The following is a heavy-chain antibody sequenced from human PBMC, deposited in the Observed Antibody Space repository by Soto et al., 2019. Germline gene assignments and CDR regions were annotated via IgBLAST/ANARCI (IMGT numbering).Heavy chain of an antibody. CDR3: ARDNSSSWYGQTNWFDS. CDR1: GFTFSSYC. D-gene: IGHD6-13*01. V-gene: IGHV3-33*01. Sequence: QVQLVESGGGVVQPGRSLRLSCAASGFTFSSYCMHWVRQAPGKGLEWVAVIWYDGSNQYYADSVKGRFTISRDNSKNTLYLQMNSLRAEDTAVYYCARDNSSSWYGQTNWFDSWGQGTLVTVSS. CDR2: IWYDGSNQ. J-gene: IGHJ5*01.